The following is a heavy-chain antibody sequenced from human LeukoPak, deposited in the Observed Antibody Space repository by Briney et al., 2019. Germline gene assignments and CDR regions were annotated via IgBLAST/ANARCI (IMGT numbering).Heavy chain of an antibody. J-gene: IGHJ4*02. V-gene: IGHV4-34*01. CDR1: AGSLGNYY. CDR3: AIGPGGYYFDY. D-gene: IGHD3-3*01. CDR2: INQGGNT. Sequence: NTSETLSLTCTVYAGSLGNYYWSWIRQPPGKGLEWIAEINQGGNTNYNPSLKSRVTISIDTSNSQFSMKLSSVTAADTAVYYCAIGPGGYYFDYWGQGTLVTVSS.